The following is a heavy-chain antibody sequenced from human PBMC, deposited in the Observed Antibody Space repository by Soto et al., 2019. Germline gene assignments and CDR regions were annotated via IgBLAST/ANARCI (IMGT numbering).Heavy chain of an antibody. CDR2: IIPILDIA. CDR1: GGTFRTFG. Sequence: QVQLVQSGAEVKKPGSSVKVSCQVSGGTFRTFGITWVRQAPGQGLEWMGRIIPILDIADYTQKFQGRVTIPADRSTNTAYMELTSLGSEDTAVYYCARGTNAVGSESAFDIWGQGTIVTVSS. CDR3: ARGTNAVGSESAFDI. D-gene: IGHD2-2*03. V-gene: IGHV1-69*04. J-gene: IGHJ3*02.